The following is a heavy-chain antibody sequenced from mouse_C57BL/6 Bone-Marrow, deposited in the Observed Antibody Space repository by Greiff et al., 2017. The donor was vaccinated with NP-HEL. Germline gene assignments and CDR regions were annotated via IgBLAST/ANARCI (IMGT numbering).Heavy chain of an antibody. CDR3: ARDKPVYYDYDGGSYYYAMDY. J-gene: IGHJ4*01. CDR1: GYTFTSYW. D-gene: IGHD2-4*01. V-gene: IGHV1-69*01. CDR2: IDPSDSYT. Sequence: QVQLQQPGAELVMPGASVKLSCKASGYTFTSYWMHWVKQRPGQGLEWIGEIDPSDSYTNYNQKFKGKSTLTVDKSSSTAYMQLSSLTSEDSAVYYCARDKPVYYDYDGGSYYYAMDYWGQGTSVTVSS.